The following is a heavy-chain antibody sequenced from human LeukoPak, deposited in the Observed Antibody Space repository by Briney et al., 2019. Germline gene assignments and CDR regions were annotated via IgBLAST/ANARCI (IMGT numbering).Heavy chain of an antibody. CDR3: AKYVKPMVVVSSHRVIDY. Sequence: PGGSLRLSCAAAGFNFRNSAMSWFRQAPGKGLEWVAVVSGSGQSTYYADSVKGRFTISRDNSNNTLYLQMKSLRAEDTAVFHCAKYVKPMVVVSSHRVIDYWGQGTLVTVSS. V-gene: IGHV3-23*01. D-gene: IGHD3-22*01. CDR1: GFNFRNSA. J-gene: IGHJ4*02. CDR2: VSGSGQST.